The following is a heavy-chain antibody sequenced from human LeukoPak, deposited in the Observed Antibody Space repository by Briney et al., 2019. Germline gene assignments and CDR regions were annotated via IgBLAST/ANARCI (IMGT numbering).Heavy chain of an antibody. Sequence: HPGGSLRLSCAASGFTFSSYGMHWVRQAPGKGLEWVAVISYDGSNKYYADSVKGRFTISRDNSKNTLYLQMNSLRAEDTAVYYRAKDQATGSYYFDYWGQGTLVTVSS. V-gene: IGHV3-30*18. D-gene: IGHD6-13*01. CDR2: ISYDGSNK. CDR1: GFTFSSYG. CDR3: AKDQATGSYYFDY. J-gene: IGHJ4*02.